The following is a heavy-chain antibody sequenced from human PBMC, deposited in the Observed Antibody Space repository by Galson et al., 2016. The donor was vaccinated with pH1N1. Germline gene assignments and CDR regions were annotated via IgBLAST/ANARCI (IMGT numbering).Heavy chain of an antibody. Sequence: SLRLSCAASGFTFDDYAMHWVRQAPGKGLEWVSGISWNSGSIGYADSVKGRFTISRGNAKNSLYLQMSSLRAEDTALYYCAKVDGYYLGYFDYWGQGTLVTVSS. V-gene: IGHV3-9*01. D-gene: IGHD1-26*01. CDR2: ISWNSGSI. CDR3: AKVDGYYLGYFDY. CDR1: GFTFDDYA. J-gene: IGHJ4*02.